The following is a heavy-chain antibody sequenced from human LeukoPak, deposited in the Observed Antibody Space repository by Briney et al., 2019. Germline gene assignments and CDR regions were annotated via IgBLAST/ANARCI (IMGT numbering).Heavy chain of an antibody. D-gene: IGHD3-22*01. CDR1: GFTFGNYA. J-gene: IGHJ4*02. Sequence: SLRLSCTASGFTFGNYALSWFRQAPGKGLEWVAFIRSKTYRGTTEYAASVKGRFTISRDDSKSIAYLQMNSLKTEDTAVYYCARANSFDSSGHYFDYWGQGTLVTVSS. V-gene: IGHV3-49*03. CDR2: IRSKTYRGTT. CDR3: ARANSFDSSGHYFDY.